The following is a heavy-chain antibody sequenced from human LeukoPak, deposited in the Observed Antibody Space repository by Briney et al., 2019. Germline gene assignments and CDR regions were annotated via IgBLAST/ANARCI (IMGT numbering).Heavy chain of an antibody. Sequence: GGSLRLSCAASGFTVSSNYMSWVRQTPGKGLEWVSVIYSGGSTYYADSVKGRFTISRDNSKNTLYLQMNSLRAEDTAVYYCARDESRRRSSEYWGQGTLVTVSS. J-gene: IGHJ4*02. V-gene: IGHV3-53*01. D-gene: IGHD6-6*01. CDR3: ARDESRRRSSEY. CDR2: IYSGGST. CDR1: GFTVSSNY.